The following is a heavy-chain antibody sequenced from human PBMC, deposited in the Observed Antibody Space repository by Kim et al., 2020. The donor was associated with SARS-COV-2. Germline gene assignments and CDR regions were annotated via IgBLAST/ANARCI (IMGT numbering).Heavy chain of an antibody. J-gene: IGHJ3*02. CDR3: ARGVRDCSGGSCFRDQAFDI. Sequence: GGSLRLSCAASGFTVSSNYMSWVRQAPGKGLEWVSVIYSGGSTYYADSVKGRFTISRDNSKNTLYLQMNSLRAEDTAVYYCARGVRDCSGGSCFRDQAFDIWGQGTMVTVSS. CDR1: GFTVSSNY. CDR2: IYSGGST. D-gene: IGHD2-15*01. V-gene: IGHV3-66*02.